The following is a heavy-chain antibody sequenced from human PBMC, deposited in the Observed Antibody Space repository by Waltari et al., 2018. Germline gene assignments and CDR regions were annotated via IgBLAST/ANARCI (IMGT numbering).Heavy chain of an antibody. CDR3: VRHDRIYSRGWSYLDH. CDR1: GASITSSDFY. J-gene: IGHJ4*01. V-gene: IGHV4-39*01. Sequence: QESGPAVVKPAGTLSLTCSVSGASITSSDFYWGWVRQSPDKGLQWIGTVSPSGDPYYASSLASRVSISVDTPNNQFSLTLTSVTAADTSVYYCVRHDRIYSRGWSYLDHWGPGALVIVSS. CDR2: VSPSGDP. D-gene: IGHD3-22*01.